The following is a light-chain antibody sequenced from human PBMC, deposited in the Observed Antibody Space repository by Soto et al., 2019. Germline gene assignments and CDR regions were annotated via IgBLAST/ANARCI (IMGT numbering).Light chain of an antibody. CDR1: NIGRKS. Sequence: RAEPRSVLVAPGQTATITWGGDNIGRKSVHWYQQKPGQAPVLVVSDDNDRPSGIPERFSASNSGNTATLTVSRVEAGDEADYYCQVWDTNSEHRFYVFGTGTKVTFL. CDR2: DDN. CDR3: QVWDTNSEHRFYV. V-gene: IGLV3-21*02. J-gene: IGLJ1*01.